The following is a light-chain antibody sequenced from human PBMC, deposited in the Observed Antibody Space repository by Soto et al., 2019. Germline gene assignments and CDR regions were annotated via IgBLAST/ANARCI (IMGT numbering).Light chain of an antibody. CDR3: AAWDSGLSAVI. J-gene: IGLJ2*01. CDR1: SSNIGKYN. CDR2: DST. Sequence: QSVLTQPPSVSAAPGQKVTISCSGSSSNIGKYNPSWYQQVPGTAPKLLIYDSTHRPSGIPDRFSASKSGTSAALGITGLQTGDEADYYCAAWDSGLSAVIFGGGTKLTVL. V-gene: IGLV1-51*01.